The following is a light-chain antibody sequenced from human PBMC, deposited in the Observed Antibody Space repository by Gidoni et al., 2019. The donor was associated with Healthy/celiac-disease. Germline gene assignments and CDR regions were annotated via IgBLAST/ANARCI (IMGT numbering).Light chain of an antibody. CDR2: GAS. CDR3: QQYGSSPQT. Sequence: EIVLTQSPGTLSLSPGERATLSCRASQSVSSSYLAWYQQKPGQAPRLLSHGASSRATGIPDRFRGSGSGTDFTLTISRLEPEDFAVYYCQQYGSSPQTFGQGTKVEIK. CDR1: QSVSSSY. V-gene: IGKV3-20*01. J-gene: IGKJ1*01.